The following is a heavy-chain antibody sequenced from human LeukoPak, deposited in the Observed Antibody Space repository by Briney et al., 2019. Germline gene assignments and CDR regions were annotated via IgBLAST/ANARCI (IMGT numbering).Heavy chain of an antibody. D-gene: IGHD6-19*01. CDR1: GFTVSHSY. V-gene: IGHV3-66*01. CDR2: IYSGGSA. Sequence: GGSLRLSCAVSGFTVSHSYMSWVRQAPGKGLEWVSVIYSGGSAYYADSVKGRFTISRDNSKNTLYLQMNSLRAEDTAVYYCARDMDSSGWYPYYYYYGMDVWGQGTTVTVSS. J-gene: IGHJ6*02. CDR3: ARDMDSSGWYPYYYYYGMDV.